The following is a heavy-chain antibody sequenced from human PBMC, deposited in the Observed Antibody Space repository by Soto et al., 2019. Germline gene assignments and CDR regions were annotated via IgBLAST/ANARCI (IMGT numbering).Heavy chain of an antibody. D-gene: IGHD3-9*01. V-gene: IGHV3-53*01. CDR1: GFTVSSNY. CDR2: IYSGGST. J-gene: IGHJ4*02. Sequence: EVQLVESGGGLIQPGGSLRLSCAASGFTVSSNYMSWVRQAPGKGLEWVSVIYSGGSTYYTDSVKGRFTISRDNSKNTLYLQMNSLRAEDTAVYYCASLQLGYFDWYDYWGQGTLVTVSS. CDR3: ASLQLGYFDWYDY.